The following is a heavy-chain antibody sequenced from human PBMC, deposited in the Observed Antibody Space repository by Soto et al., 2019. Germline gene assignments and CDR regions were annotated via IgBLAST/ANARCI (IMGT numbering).Heavy chain of an antibody. J-gene: IGHJ4*02. V-gene: IGHV4-61*01. CDR1: GGSVSSGSYY. D-gene: IGHD1-1*01. CDR2: IYYSGST. CDR3: ASFLRTYKTFDY. Sequence: SETLSLTCTVSGGSVSSGSYYWSWIRQPPGKGLEWIGYIYYSGSTNYNPSLKSRVTISVDTSKNQSSLKLSSVTAADTAVYYCASFLRTYKTFDYWGQGTLVTVSS.